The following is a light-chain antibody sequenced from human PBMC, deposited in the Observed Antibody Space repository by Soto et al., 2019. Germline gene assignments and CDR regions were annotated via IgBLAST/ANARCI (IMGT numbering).Light chain of an antibody. J-gene: IGKJ2*01. CDR2: GAS. V-gene: IGKV3-20*01. CDR3: QQFGSSIPHT. CDR1: QVIGSRY. Sequence: EIVMTQSPGTLSLSPGERATISCRASQVIGSRYLAWYHQKSGQAPRLLIYGASSRATGIPDRFSGSGSGKDFTLTISRLEHEDFGVYYCQQFGSSIPHTFGQGTKLEIK.